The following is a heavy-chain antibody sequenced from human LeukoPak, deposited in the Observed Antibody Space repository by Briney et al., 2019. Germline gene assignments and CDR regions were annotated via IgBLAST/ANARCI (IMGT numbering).Heavy chain of an antibody. V-gene: IGHV6-1*01. CDR2: TYYRSKWYN. J-gene: IGHJ4*02. Sequence: SQTLSLTCAISGDSVSSNSAAWSWIRQSPSIGLEWLGRTYYRSKWYNDYAVSVKSRITINPDTYKKQFSLQLKSVTPEDTAVYYCARGTRDGYADDYWGQGTLVTVSS. CDR3: ARGTRDGYADDY. D-gene: IGHD5-24*01. CDR1: GDSVSSNSAA.